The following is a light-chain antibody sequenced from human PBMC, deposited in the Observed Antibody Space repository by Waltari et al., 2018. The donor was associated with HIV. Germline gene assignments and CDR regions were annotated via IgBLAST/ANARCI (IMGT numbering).Light chain of an antibody. V-gene: IGLV2-23*01. CDR2: EGI. J-gene: IGLJ3*02. CDR1: SSDVGSYTL. Sequence: QSALTQPASVSGSPGQSITISCTGSSSDVGSYTLVSWYQQNPGKAPKPMIFEGINRPSGFSNRFSGSKSGNTASLTSSGLQAEDEADYYCCSYAGSSNWVFGGGTKLTVL. CDR3: CSYAGSSNWV.